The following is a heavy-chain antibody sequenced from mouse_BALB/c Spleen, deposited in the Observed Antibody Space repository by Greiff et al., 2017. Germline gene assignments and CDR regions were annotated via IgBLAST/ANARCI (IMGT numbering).Heavy chain of an antibody. J-gene: IGHJ4*01. V-gene: IGHV5-17*02. CDR2: ISSGSSTI. CDR3: ARDYYASSYGAMDY. D-gene: IGHD1-1*01. Sequence: EVQLQESGGGLVQPGGSRKLSCAASGFTFSSFGMHWVRQAPEKGLEWVAYISSGSSTIYYADTVKGRFTISRDNPKSTLFLQMTSLRSEDTAMYYCARDYYASSYGAMDYWGQGTSVTVSS. CDR1: GFTFSSFG.